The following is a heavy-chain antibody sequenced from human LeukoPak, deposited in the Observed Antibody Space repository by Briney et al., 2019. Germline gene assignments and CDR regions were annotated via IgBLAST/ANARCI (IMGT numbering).Heavy chain of an antibody. CDR3: ARVVSYLFDP. J-gene: IGHJ5*02. V-gene: IGHV1-2*02. CDR2: INPNSGGT. CDR1: GYTFTGYY. D-gene: IGHD2-8*01. Sequence: ASVKVSCKASGYTFTGYYIHWVREAPGQGLEWMGWINPNSGGTNYAQKFQGRVTMTRDTSISTAYMELSRLRSDDTAVYYCARVVSYLFDPWGQGTLVIVSS.